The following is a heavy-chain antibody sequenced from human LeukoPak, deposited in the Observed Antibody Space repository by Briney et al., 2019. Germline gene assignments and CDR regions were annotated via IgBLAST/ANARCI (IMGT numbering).Heavy chain of an antibody. J-gene: IGHJ6*03. CDR3: ARGGSGSSVYYYYYMDV. Sequence: GGSLRLSCAASGFTFSSYAMSWVRQAPGKGLEWVSAISGSGGSTYYADSVKGRFTISRDNAKNSLYLQMNNLRAEDTAVYYCARGGSGSSVYYYYYMDVWGKGTTVTVSS. CDR1: GFTFSSYA. CDR2: ISGSGGST. D-gene: IGHD3-10*01. V-gene: IGHV3-23*01.